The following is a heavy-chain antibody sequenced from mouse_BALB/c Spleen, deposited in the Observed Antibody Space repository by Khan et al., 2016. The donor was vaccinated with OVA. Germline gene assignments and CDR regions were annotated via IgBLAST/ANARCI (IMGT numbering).Heavy chain of an antibody. D-gene: IGHD1-1*01. J-gene: IGHJ3*01. CDR1: GFSLTNYG. CDR2: IWSGGST. Sequence: QVQLKESGPGLVQPSQSLSITCTVSGFSLTNYGIHWVRQSPGKGLEWLGLIWSGGSTAYNAAFISRLSISKDNSNGQVFFKMNSLQTNDTAIYYCARRDYNYARGGWFHYWGQGTLVTVSA. CDR3: ARRDYNYARGGWFHY. V-gene: IGHV2-2*02.